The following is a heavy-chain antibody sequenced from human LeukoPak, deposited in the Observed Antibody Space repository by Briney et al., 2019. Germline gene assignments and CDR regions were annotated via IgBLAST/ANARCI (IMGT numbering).Heavy chain of an antibody. Sequence: SETLSLTCAVYGGSFSGYYWSWIRQPPGKGLEWIGEINHSGSTNYNPSLKSRVTISVDTFKNQFSLKLSSVTAADTAVYYCARSIAAAGTGWFDPWGQGTLVTVSS. CDR3: ARSIAAAGTGWFDP. CDR2: INHSGST. CDR1: GGSFSGYY. D-gene: IGHD6-13*01. J-gene: IGHJ5*02. V-gene: IGHV4-34*01.